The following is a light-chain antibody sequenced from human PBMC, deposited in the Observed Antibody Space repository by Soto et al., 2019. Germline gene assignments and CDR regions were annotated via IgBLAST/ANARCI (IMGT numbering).Light chain of an antibody. Sequence: EIVMTQSPATLSASPGEGVTLSCRASQGVPSRIAWYQHKPGQAPRLLIYGASTRATGVPDRFSGTGSGTDFTLTISSLKSEDYAIYYCQQYKSWPRITFGQGTDWRL. CDR2: GAS. CDR1: QGVPSR. V-gene: IGKV3-15*01. CDR3: QQYKSWPRIT. J-gene: IGKJ5*01.